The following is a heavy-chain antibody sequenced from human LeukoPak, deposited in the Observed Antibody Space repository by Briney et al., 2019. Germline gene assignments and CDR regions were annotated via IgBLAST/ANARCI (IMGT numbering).Heavy chain of an antibody. CDR2: IYTSGST. D-gene: IGHD2-15*01. CDR1: GGSVSSGSYY. CDR3: AREQKGHCSGGSCYLGVDP. Sequence: SQTLSLTCTVSGGSVSSGSYYWSWIRQPAGKGLEWIGRIYTSGSTNYNPSLKSRVTISVDTSKNQFSLKLSSVTAADTAVYYCAREQKGHCSGGSCYLGVDPWGQGTLVTVSS. J-gene: IGHJ5*02. V-gene: IGHV4-61*02.